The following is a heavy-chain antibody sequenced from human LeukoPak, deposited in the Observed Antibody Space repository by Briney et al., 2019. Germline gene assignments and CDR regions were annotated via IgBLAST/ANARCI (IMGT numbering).Heavy chain of an antibody. CDR3: ARENYYGSGLLYYMDV. V-gene: IGHV4-4*07. CDR1: GGSISSYY. Sequence: SETLSLTCTVSGGSISSYYWSWIRQPAGKGLEWIGRIYTSGSTNYNPSLKSRVTMSVDTSKNQFSLKLSSVTAADTAVYYCARENYYGSGLLYYMDVWGKGTTVTVSS. J-gene: IGHJ6*03. CDR2: IYTSGST. D-gene: IGHD3-10*01.